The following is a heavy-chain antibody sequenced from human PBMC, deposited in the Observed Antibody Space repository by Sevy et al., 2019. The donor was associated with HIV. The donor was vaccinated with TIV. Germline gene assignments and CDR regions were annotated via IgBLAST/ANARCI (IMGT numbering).Heavy chain of an antibody. CDR3: ASGRGPKAGSYYSRRKNGYFDY. D-gene: IGHD1-26*01. CDR2: IYYSGST. Sequence: SETLSLTCTVSGGSISSGDYYWSWIRQPPGKGLEWIGYIYYSGSTYYNPSLKSRVTISVDTSKNQFSLKLSSVTAADTAVYYCASGRGPKAGSYYSRRKNGYFDYWGQGTLVTVSS. V-gene: IGHV4-30-4*01. J-gene: IGHJ4*02. CDR1: GGSISSGDYY.